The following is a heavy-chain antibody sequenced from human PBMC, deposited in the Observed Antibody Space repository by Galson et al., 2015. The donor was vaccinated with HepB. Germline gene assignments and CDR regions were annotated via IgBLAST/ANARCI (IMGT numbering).Heavy chain of an antibody. CDR3: ARDRYYYGSGSYLAYYFDY. D-gene: IGHD3-10*01. J-gene: IGHJ4*02. CDR1: GYTFTSYA. V-gene: IGHV1-3*01. CDR2: TNAGNGNT. Sequence: SVKVSCKASGYTFTSYAMHWVRQAPGQRLEWMGWTNAGNGNTKYSQKFQGRVTITRDTSASTAYMELSSLRSEDTAVYYCARDRYYYGSGSYLAYYFDYWGQGTLITVSS.